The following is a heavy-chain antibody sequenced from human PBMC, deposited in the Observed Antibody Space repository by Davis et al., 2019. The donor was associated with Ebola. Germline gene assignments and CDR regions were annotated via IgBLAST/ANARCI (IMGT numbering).Heavy chain of an antibody. CDR3: ASPVVVAGTPLGYYYGMDV. J-gene: IGHJ6*04. Sequence: SVKVSCKASGGTFRTYAISWVRQVPGQGLEWMGGIIPMFGTANYAQKLETRVTITADESTGTAYMELSRLGSEDTAVDYCASPVVVAGTPLGYYYGMDVGGRGTTVTVSS. CDR1: GGTFRTYA. CDR2: IIPMFGTA. V-gene: IGHV1-69*13. D-gene: IGHD6-19*01.